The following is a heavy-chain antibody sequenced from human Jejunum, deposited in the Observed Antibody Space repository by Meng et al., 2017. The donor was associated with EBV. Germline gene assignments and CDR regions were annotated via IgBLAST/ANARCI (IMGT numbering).Heavy chain of an antibody. CDR3: ARQGPSGRTFDY. CDR1: GGSISSSIYY. CDR2: YYNSGST. V-gene: IGHV4-39*01. J-gene: IGHJ4*02. Sequence: PQLLEPGPGLVNPSESLSLTCTVSGGSISSSIYYWGGIRQPPGKGLDWIGTYYNSGSTYYNPSLKSRVTISVDTSKNQFSLKLISVTAADTAAYYCARQGPSGRTFDYWGQGTLVTVSS. D-gene: IGHD1-26*01.